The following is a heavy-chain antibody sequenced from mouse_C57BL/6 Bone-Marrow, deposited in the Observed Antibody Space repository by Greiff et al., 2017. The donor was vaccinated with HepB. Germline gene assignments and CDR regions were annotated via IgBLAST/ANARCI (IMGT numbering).Heavy chain of an antibody. CDR1: GFNIKDYY. Sequence: ESGAELVKPGASVKLSCTASGFNIKDYYMHWVKQRTEQGLEWIGRIDHEDGETKYAPKFQGKATITADTSSNTAYLQLSSLTSEATAVYFCASRSSYGSSAYFAYWCQGTTLTVSS. D-gene: IGHD1-1*01. J-gene: IGHJ2*01. CDR2: IDHEDGET. V-gene: IGHV14-2*01. CDR3: ASRSSYGSSAYFAY.